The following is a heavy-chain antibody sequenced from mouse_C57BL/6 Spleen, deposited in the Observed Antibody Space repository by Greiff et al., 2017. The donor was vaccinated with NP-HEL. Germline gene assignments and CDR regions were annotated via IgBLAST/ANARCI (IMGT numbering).Heavy chain of an antibody. J-gene: IGHJ2*01. V-gene: IGHV1-64*01. CDR2: IHPNSGST. CDR1: GYTFTSYW. CDR3: ARRGLSYGSSYGDD. D-gene: IGHD1-1*01. Sequence: QVQLQQPGAELVKPGASVKLSCKASGYTFTSYWMHWVKQRPGQGLEWIGMIHPNSGSTNYNEKFKSKATLTVDKSSSTAYMQLSSLTSEDSAVYYCARRGLSYGSSYGDDWGQGTTLTVSS.